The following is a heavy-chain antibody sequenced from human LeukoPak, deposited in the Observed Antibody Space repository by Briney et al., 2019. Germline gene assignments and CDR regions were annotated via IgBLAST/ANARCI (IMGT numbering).Heavy chain of an antibody. D-gene: IGHD3-22*01. CDR3: ARLGYYDSSGYYQVDY. V-gene: IGHV1-69*04. Sequence: ASVKVSCKASGGTFSSYASSWVRQAPGQGLEWMGRIIPILGIANDAQEFQGRVTITADKSTSTAYMELSSLRSEDTAVYYCARLGYYDSSGYYQVDYWGQGTLVTVSS. CDR2: IIPILGIA. CDR1: GGTFSSYA. J-gene: IGHJ4*02.